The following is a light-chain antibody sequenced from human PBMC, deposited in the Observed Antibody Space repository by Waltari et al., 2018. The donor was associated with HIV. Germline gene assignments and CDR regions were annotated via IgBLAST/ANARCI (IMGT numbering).Light chain of an antibody. J-gene: IGLJ2*01. CDR1: TSNIAYNL. CDR3: ATWDSSLNALL. CDR2: DDT. Sequence: QSVLTQPPSVSATPGQRVTISCSGRTSNIAYNLVSCYQHIPGTAPKLLIYDDTERPSGIPDRFSGSRSGTSATLGITGLQTGDEADYYCATWDSSLNALLFGGGTKLTAL. V-gene: IGLV1-51*01.